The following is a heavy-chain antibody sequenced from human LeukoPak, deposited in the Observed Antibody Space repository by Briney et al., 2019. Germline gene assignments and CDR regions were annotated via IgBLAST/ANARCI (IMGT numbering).Heavy chain of an antibody. V-gene: IGHV1-2*02. CDR1: GYTFTGYY. Sequence: ASVKVSCKASGYTFTGYYMHWVRQAPGQGLEWMGWINPNSGGTNYAQKFQGRVTMTRDTSISTAYMELRSLRSDDTAVYYCARDKGYGDYGYFDYWGQGTLVTVSS. CDR3: ARDKGYGDYGYFDY. J-gene: IGHJ4*02. CDR2: INPNSGGT. D-gene: IGHD4-17*01.